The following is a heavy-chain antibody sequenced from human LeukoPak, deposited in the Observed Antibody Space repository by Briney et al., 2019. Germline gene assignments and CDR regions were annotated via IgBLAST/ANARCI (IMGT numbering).Heavy chain of an antibody. CDR2: ISSDGSDT. V-gene: IGHV3-74*01. CDR3: ATQRQQLVRFDY. CDR1: GFSFSNFW. D-gene: IGHD6-13*01. Sequence: PGGSLRLSCAASGFSFSNFWMHWVRQVPGKGLVWVSRISSDGSDTIYADSVKGRFTMSRDNAKNTLYLQMNSLRAEDTAVYYCATQRQQLVRFDYWGQGTLVTVSS. J-gene: IGHJ4*02.